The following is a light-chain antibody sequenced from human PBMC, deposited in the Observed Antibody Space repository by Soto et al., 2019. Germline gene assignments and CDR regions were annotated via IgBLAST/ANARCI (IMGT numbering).Light chain of an antibody. J-gene: IGLJ3*02. Sequence: QSVLTQPASVSGSPGQSITISCTGTSSDVDGYNYVSWYQQHPGKAPKLMIYDNNNRPSGIPDRFSGSKSGTSATLGITGLQTGDEADYYCGTWDSSLNPGRAVFGGGTKLTVL. CDR2: DNN. CDR3: GTWDSSLNPGRAV. CDR1: SSDVDGYNY. V-gene: IGLV1-51*01.